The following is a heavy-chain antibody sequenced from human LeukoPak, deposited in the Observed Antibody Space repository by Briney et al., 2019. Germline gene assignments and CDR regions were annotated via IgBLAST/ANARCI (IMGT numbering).Heavy chain of an antibody. J-gene: IGHJ4*02. V-gene: IGHV3-7*04. D-gene: IGHD6-19*01. CDR1: GFTFSSYW. CDR3: AREAITIAVAAYDY. CDR2: INQDGSEK. Sequence: GGSLRLSCAASGFTFSSYWMSWVRQAPGKGLEWVANINQDGSEKYYVDSVKGRFTISRDNAKNSLYLQMNSLRAEDTAVYYCAREAITIAVAAYDYWGQGTLVTVSS.